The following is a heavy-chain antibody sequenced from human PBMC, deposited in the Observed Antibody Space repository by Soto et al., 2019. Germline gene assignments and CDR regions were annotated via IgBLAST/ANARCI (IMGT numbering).Heavy chain of an antibody. J-gene: IGHJ2*01. CDR3: AKDLGFFFLMIRRPPRSTLFPYTTPSDL. D-gene: IGHD4-17*01. Sequence: KGLEWVSAISGSGGSTYYAASEKGRFTISRDISKNTLDLHMNSLRAEDTAVYYCAKDLGFFFLMIRRPPRSTLFPYTTPSDL. V-gene: IGHV3-23*01. CDR2: ISGSGGST.